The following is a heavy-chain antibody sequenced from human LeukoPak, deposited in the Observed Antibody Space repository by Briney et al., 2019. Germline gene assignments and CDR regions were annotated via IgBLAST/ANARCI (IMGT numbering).Heavy chain of an antibody. CDR2: IYYSGST. CDR3: ARGGVDYDSSGLIDY. V-gene: IGHV4-61*01. J-gene: IGHJ4*02. D-gene: IGHD3-22*01. Sequence: SETLSLTCTVSGGSISSSSYYWSWIRQPPGKGLEWIGYIYYSGSTNYNPSLKGRVTISVDTSKNQFSLKLNSVTAADTAVYYCARGGVDYDSSGLIDYWGQGTLVTVSS. CDR1: GGSISSSSYY.